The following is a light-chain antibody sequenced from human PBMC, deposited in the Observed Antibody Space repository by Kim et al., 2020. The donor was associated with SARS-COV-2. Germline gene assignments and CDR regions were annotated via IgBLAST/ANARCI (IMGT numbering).Light chain of an antibody. V-gene: IGKV1-27*01. CDR1: QGIWKY. CDR2: AAS. CDR3: QKYDNAPYT. Sequence: EIQMTQSPSSLSASVGERVTITCRASQGIWKYLAWYQQRPGKVPKLLIHAASTLQSGVPSRFSGSGSGTHFTLTISSLQPEDVATYYCQKYDNAPYTFGQGTKLEI. J-gene: IGKJ2*01.